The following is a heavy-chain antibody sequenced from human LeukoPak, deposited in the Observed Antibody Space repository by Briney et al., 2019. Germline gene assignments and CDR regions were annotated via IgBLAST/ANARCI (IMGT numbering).Heavy chain of an antibody. CDR1: GFTFSSYE. CDR2: IQYSGST. Sequence: GSLRLSCAASGFTFSSYEMNWVRQAPGKGLEWIGTIQYSGSTYYNPSLQSRVTISVDTSKNQFSLKLSSVTAADTAVYYCAREYYYDSSGYEPEAFDIWGQGTMVTVSS. J-gene: IGHJ3*02. CDR3: AREYYYDSSGYEPEAFDI. D-gene: IGHD3-22*01. V-gene: IGHV4-59*01.